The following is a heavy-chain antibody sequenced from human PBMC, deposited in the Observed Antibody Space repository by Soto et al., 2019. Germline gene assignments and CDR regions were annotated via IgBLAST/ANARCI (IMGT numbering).Heavy chain of an antibody. V-gene: IGHV4-31*03. CDR1: GDPISSDPYH. Sequence: QVQLQETGPGLVKPSQTLTLTCTVSGDPISSDPYHWSWIRQHPGKGLEWIGNIYYNGATYYSLSLKSRTTISVDTFKNHFSLKLISLTAADTAVYYCARASRMGAALDPDAFDIWGQGTLVTVSS. D-gene: IGHD3-3*01. J-gene: IGHJ3*02. CDR3: ARASRMGAALDPDAFDI. CDR2: IYYNGAT.